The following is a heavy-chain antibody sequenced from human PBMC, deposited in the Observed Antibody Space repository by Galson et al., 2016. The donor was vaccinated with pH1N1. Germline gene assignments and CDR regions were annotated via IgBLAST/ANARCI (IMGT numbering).Heavy chain of an antibody. CDR2: IRSKTFSGTT. Sequence: ASGFSLATHAMGWVRQAPGKGLEWIGFIRSKTFSGTTTYAASVNGRFTISRDDSKNIAYPQMNSLKTEDTAVYYCTSYSDTTWYTFEHWGQGTLVTVSS. CDR1: GFSLATHA. V-gene: IGHV3-49*04. J-gene: IGHJ1*01. D-gene: IGHD6-13*01. CDR3: TSYSDTTWYTFEH.